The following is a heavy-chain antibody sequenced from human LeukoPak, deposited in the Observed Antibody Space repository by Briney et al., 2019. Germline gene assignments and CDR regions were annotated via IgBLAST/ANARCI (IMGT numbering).Heavy chain of an antibody. CDR1: GGSFSGYY. Sequence: PSETLSLTCAVYGGSFSGYYWNWIRQPPGKGLEWIGEINDSGSTTYKSSLKSRVTISIDTSKMQLALKLTSVTAADTAVYYCARDPEGGFDYWGQGTLVTVSS. CDR3: ARDPEGGFDY. V-gene: IGHV4-34*01. CDR2: INDSGST. J-gene: IGHJ4*02. D-gene: IGHD1-14*01.